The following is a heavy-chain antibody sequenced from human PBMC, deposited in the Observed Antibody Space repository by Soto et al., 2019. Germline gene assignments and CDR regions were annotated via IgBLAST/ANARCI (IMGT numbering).Heavy chain of an antibody. CDR1: VGSISTYY. D-gene: IGHD6-13*01. CDR3: ATNVHGISWFFSWLDT. J-gene: IGHJ5*02. V-gene: IGHV4-59*01. Sequence: QVHLQESGPGLVKPSETLSLTCTVSVGSISTYYWSWIRQPPGKGLEWIGYIHHSGSANYNPSLKSRVNLSVDTSKNQFSLKLTSVTAAHTAVYYCATNVHGISWFFSWLDTWGQGALVTVSS. CDR2: IHHSGSA.